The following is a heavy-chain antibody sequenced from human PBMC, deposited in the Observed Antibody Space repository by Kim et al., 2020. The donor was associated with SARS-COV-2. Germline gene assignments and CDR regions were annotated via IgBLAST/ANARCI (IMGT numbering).Heavy chain of an antibody. CDR3: ARNAVAGGTVWLDP. V-gene: IGHV4-34*01. Sequence: SETLSLTCAVYGGSFSGYYWSWIRQPPGKGLEWIGEINHSGSTNYNPSLKSRVTISVDTSKNQFSLKLSSVTAADTAVYYCARNAVAGGTVWLDPWGQG. D-gene: IGHD6-19*01. J-gene: IGHJ5*02. CDR1: GGSFSGYY. CDR2: INHSGST.